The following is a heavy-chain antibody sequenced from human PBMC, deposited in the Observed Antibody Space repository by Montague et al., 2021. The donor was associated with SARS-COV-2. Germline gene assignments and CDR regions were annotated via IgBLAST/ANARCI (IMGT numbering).Heavy chain of an antibody. CDR2: IYYSGST. V-gene: IGHV4-31*03. CDR3: ASARITMIVLVDGFDI. Sequence: TLSLTCTVSGGSISSGGYYWSWIRQHPGKGLEWIGYIYYSGSTYYNPSLKSRVTISVDTSKNQFSLKLSSVTAADTAVYYCASARITMIVLVDGFDIWGQGTMVTVSS. J-gene: IGHJ3*02. D-gene: IGHD3-22*01. CDR1: GGSISSGGYY.